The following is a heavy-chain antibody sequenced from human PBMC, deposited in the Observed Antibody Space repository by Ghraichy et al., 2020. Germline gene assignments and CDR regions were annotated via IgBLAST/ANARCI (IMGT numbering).Heavy chain of an antibody. CDR1: GFTFTSSA. CDR2: IVVGSGNT. Sequence: SVKVSCKASGFTFTSSAVQWVRQARGQRLEWIGWIVVGSGNTNYAQKFQERVTITRDMSTSTAYMELSSLRSEDTAVYYCAAGHELLEINDEYKYYYYGMDVWGQGTTVTVSS. J-gene: IGHJ6*02. V-gene: IGHV1-58*01. CDR3: AAGHELLEINDEYKYYYYGMDV. D-gene: IGHD2-15*01.